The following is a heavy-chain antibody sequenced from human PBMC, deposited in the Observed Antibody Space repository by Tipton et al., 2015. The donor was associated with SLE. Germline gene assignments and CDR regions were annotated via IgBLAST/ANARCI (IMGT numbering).Heavy chain of an antibody. D-gene: IGHD6-19*01. CDR1: GGSISSSSYY. V-gene: IGHV4-39*07. CDR2: IYYSGST. CDR3: ATIAVAGSDY. J-gene: IGHJ4*02. Sequence: TLSLTCTVSGGSISSSSYYWGWIRQPPGKGLEWIGSIYYSGSTYYNPSLKSRVTISVDTSKNQFSLKLSPVTAADTAVYYCATIAVAGSDYWGQGTLVTVSS.